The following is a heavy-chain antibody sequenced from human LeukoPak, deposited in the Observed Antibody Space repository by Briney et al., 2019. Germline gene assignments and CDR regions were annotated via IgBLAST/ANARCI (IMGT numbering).Heavy chain of an antibody. D-gene: IGHD3-3*01. V-gene: IGHV3-21*01. CDR2: ISKSSDSV. CDR3: AKDSGPLRFLEWLTWGTLNYFDY. CDR1: GFTFKIYN. Sequence: GGSLRLSCVASGFTFKIYNMNWVRQTPGKGLELVSFISKSSDSVYYADSVKGRFTISRDNSKNTLYLQMNSLRAEDTAVYYCAKDSGPLRFLEWLTWGTLNYFDYWGQGTLVTVSS. J-gene: IGHJ4*02.